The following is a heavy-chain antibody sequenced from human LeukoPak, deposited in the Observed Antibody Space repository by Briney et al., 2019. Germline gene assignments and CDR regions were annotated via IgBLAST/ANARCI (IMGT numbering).Heavy chain of an antibody. CDR3: ARVHSSHYPWFDP. D-gene: IGHD6-13*01. CDR1: GGSISSYY. Sequence: SETLSLTCTVSGGSISSYYWSWIRQPPGKGLEWIGYIYYSGSTNYNPSLKSRVTISVDTSKNQFSLKLSSVTAADTAVYYCARVHSSHYPWFDPWGQGTLVTVSS. V-gene: IGHV4-59*01. J-gene: IGHJ5*02. CDR2: IYYSGST.